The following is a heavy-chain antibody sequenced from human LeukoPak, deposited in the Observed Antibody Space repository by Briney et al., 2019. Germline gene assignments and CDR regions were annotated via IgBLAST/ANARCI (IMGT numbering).Heavy chain of an antibody. V-gene: IGHV4-31*03. Sequence: SQTLSPTCTVSGGSISSGGYYWSWIRQHPGKGLEWIGYIYYSGSTYYNPPLKSRVTISVDTSKNQFSLKLSSVTAADTAVYYCARSLHGLKDIVVVPAVNGAWFDPWGQGTLVTVSS. CDR2: IYYSGST. CDR1: GGSISSGGYY. J-gene: IGHJ5*02. D-gene: IGHD2-2*01. CDR3: ARSLHGLKDIVVVPAVNGAWFDP.